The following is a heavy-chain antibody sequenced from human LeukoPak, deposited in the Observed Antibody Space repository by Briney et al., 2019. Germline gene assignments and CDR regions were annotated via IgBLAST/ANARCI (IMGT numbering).Heavy chain of an antibody. V-gene: IGHV1-2*04. CDR2: INPNSGGT. J-gene: IGHJ1*01. D-gene: IGHD2-2*01. Sequence: ASVKVSCKASGYTFTGYYMHWVRQAPGQGLEWMGWINPNSGGTNYAQKFQGWVTMTRDTSISTAYMELSRLRSDDTAVYYCARGAVVVPAATDEYFQHWGQGTLVTVSS. CDR1: GYTFTGYY. CDR3: ARGAVVVPAATDEYFQH.